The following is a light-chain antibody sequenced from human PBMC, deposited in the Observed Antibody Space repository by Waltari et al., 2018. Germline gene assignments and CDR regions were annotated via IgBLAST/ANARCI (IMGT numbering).Light chain of an antibody. CDR1: GSDIGGYNY. CDR3: SSYTNSRTTI. Sequence: QSALTQPASVSGSPGQSIAISCTGTGSDIGGYNYVSWYQQYPGRAPKLIIYDVTRWPSGVSNRFFGSKSGVTASLTIFGLQAEDEADYYCSSYTNSRTTIFGGGTRVTVL. J-gene: IGLJ2*01. CDR2: DVT. V-gene: IGLV2-14*03.